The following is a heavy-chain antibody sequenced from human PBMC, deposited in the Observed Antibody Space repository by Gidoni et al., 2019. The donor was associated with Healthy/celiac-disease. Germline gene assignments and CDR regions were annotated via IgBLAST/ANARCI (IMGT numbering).Heavy chain of an antibody. CDR1: GFTFSSYA. J-gene: IGHJ4*02. CDR3: ASHSSSWENPFDY. Sequence: EVQLLESGGGLVQPGGSLRLSCAASGFTFSSYAMSWVRQAPGTGLEWVSAISGSGGSTYYADSVKGRFTIARDNSKNTLYLQMNSLRAEDTAVYYCASHSSSWENPFDYWGQGTLVTVSS. D-gene: IGHD6-13*01. CDR2: ISGSGGST. V-gene: IGHV3-23*01.